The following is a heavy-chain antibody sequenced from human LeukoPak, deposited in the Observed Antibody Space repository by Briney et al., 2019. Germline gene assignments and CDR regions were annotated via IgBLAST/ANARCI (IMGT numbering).Heavy chain of an antibody. J-gene: IGHJ6*03. V-gene: IGHV3-33*01. D-gene: IGHD6-6*01. CDR3: ARDRIAARRNLMDV. CDR2: IWYDGSNK. Sequence: RGALRLSCEASGVTFSSYGMHWVRQAPGKGLEWVAVIWYDGSNKYYADSVKGRFTISRDNSKNTLYLQMNSLRAEDTAVYYCARDRIAARRNLMDVWGKGTTVTVSS. CDR1: GVTFSSYG.